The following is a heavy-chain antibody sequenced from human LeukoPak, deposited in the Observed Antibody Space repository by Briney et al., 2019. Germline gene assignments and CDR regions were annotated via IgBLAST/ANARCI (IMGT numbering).Heavy chain of an antibody. J-gene: IGHJ5*02. Sequence: PSETLSLTCAVYGGSFSGYYWSWIRQPPGKGLEWIGEINHSGSTNYNPSLKSRVTISVDTSKNQFSLKLSSVTAADTAVYYCAREGVAVAGYNWFDPWGQGTLVTVSS. CDR2: INHSGST. D-gene: IGHD6-19*01. V-gene: IGHV4-34*01. CDR3: AREGVAVAGYNWFDP. CDR1: GGSFSGYY.